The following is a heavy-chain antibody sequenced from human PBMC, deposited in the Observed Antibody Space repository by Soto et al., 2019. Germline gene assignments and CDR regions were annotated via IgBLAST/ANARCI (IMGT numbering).Heavy chain of an antibody. V-gene: IGHV3-23*01. Sequence: GSLRLSCAASGFTFSSYAMSWVRQAPGKGLEWVSAISGSGGSTYYADSVKGRFTISRDNSKNTLYLQMNSLRAEDTAVYYCAKDRIRRGYSYGYQFDYWGQGTLVTVSS. J-gene: IGHJ4*02. CDR1: GFTFSSYA. CDR3: AKDRIRRGYSYGYQFDY. CDR2: ISGSGGST. D-gene: IGHD5-18*01.